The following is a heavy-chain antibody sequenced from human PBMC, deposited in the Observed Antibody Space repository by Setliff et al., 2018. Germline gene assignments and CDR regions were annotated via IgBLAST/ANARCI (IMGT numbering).Heavy chain of an antibody. J-gene: IGHJ6*03. D-gene: IGHD2-2*01. Sequence: SETLSLTCSVSGGSITGHYWSWIRQTPGKGLEWIGYSHYTGSPNYKNPSLASRATISVDSAKNQVSLRLSSVTAADTAVYYCAGWMEYYQRDNRGEGGMDVWGKGTTVTVSS. CDR2: SHYTGSP. CDR3: AGWMEYYQRDNRGEGGMDV. V-gene: IGHV4-59*11. CDR1: GGSITGHY.